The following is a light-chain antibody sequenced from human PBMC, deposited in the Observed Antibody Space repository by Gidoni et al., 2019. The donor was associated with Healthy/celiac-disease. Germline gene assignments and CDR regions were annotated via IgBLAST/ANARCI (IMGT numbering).Light chain of an antibody. CDR1: SSNIGSNT. J-gene: IGLJ3*02. Sequence: QSVLTQPPSASRTPWQRVTISCSGSSSNIGSNTVNWYQQLPGTAPKLLIYSNNQPPSGVPDRFSGSKSGTSASLAISGLQSEDEADYYCAAWDDSLNAWVFGGGTKLTVL. CDR3: AAWDDSLNAWV. V-gene: IGLV1-44*01. CDR2: SNN.